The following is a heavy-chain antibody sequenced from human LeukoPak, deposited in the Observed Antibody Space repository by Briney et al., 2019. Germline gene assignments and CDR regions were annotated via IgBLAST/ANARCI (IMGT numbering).Heavy chain of an antibody. J-gene: IGHJ4*02. CDR2: MNPNSGNT. CDR3: ARGSTYYYDGSGYYYGY. CDR1: GYTFTSYD. D-gene: IGHD3-22*01. V-gene: IGHV1-8*01. Sequence: GASVKVSCKASGYTFTSYDINWVRQATGQGLEWMGWMNPNSGNTGYAQKFQGRVTMTRDTSISTAYMELSSLRSEDTAVYYCARGSTYYYDGSGYYYGYWGQGTLVTVSS.